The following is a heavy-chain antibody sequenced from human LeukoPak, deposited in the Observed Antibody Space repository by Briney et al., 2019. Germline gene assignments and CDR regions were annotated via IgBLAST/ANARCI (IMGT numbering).Heavy chain of an antibody. CDR2: INHSGST. V-gene: IGHV4-34*01. Sequence: PSETLSLTCAVYGGSFSGYYWSWIRQPPGKGLEWIGEINHSGSTNYNPSLKSRVTISVDTSKNQFSLKLSSVTAADTAVYYCARSYGELDYWGQGTLVTVSS. D-gene: IGHD5-18*01. CDR3: ARSYGELDY. CDR1: GGSFSGYY. J-gene: IGHJ4*02.